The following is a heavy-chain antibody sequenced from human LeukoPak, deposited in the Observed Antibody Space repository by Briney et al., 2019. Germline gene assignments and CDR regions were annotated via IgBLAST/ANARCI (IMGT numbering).Heavy chain of an antibody. D-gene: IGHD5-18*01. V-gene: IGHV4-4*02. CDR1: GGSISSSYW. CDR2: VYHSGST. J-gene: IGHJ3*01. CDR3: AREGNTSRKARHGFDV. Sequence: PSGTLSLTCAVSGGSISSSYWWSWVRQPPGKGLKWIGEVYHSGSTNYNPSLKSRVTISVDTSKNQFSLKLTSVTAADTAVYYCAREGNTSRKARHGFDVWGQGTMVTVSS.